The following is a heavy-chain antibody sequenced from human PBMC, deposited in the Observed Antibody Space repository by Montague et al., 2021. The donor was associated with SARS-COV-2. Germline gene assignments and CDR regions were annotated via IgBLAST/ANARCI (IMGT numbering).Heavy chain of an antibody. Sequence: SETLSLTCTVSGVSIMNYYWSWIRQSPGKGLEWIGYIYFSGNTNYNPSPKSRVSLSVDPSSNQVSLRLTSVTAADTAVYFCARDSSAVGGAWTFPSGGVQWLFDLWGRGSPVTVSS. V-gene: IGHV4-59*01. CDR3: ARDSSAVGGAWTFPSGGVQWLFDL. CDR1: GVSIMNYY. CDR2: IYFSGNT. J-gene: IGHJ2*01. D-gene: IGHD6-19*01.